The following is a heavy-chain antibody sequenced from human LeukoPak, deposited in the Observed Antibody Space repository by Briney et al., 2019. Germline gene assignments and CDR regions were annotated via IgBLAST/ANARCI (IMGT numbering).Heavy chain of an antibody. V-gene: IGHV3-23*01. CDR3: AKDGITMVRGVSHVWFDP. Sequence: PGGSLRLSCAASGFTFSSYAMRWVRQAPGKGLEWVSAISGSGGSTYYADSVKGRFTISRDNSKNTLYLQMNSLRAEDTAVYYCAKDGITMVRGVSHVWFDPWGQGTLVTVSS. CDR1: GFTFSSYA. CDR2: ISGSGGST. D-gene: IGHD3-10*01. J-gene: IGHJ5*02.